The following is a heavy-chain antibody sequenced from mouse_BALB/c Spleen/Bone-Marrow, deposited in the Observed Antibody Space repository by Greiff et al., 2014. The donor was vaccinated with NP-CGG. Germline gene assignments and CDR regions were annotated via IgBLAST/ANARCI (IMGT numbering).Heavy chain of an antibody. Sequence: EVQLVESGGGLVQPGGSLRLSCATSGFTFTDYYMSWVRQPPGKALEWLGSIRNKANGYTTEYSASVKGRFTISRDNSQSILYLQMNTLRAEDSATYYCARDRGLLRLDYWGQGTTLTVSS. J-gene: IGHJ2*01. CDR2: IRNKANGYTT. CDR1: GFTFTDYY. CDR3: ARDRGLLRLDY. V-gene: IGHV7-3*02. D-gene: IGHD2-3*01.